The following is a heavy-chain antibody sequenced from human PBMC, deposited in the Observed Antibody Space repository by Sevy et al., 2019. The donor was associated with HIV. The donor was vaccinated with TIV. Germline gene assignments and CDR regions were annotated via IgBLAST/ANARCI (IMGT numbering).Heavy chain of an antibody. V-gene: IGHV1-8*02. D-gene: IGHD6-19*01. J-gene: IGHJ6*02. Sequence: ASVKVSCKASGFTFASYDIYWVRQATGQGLEWMGWMNTNTGNTGFAQKFQGRVTMTRNTSITTAYMELSNLRSEDTAVYYCARVTGWYPRYGMDVWGQGTTVTVSS. CDR2: MNTNTGNT. CDR3: ARVTGWYPRYGMDV. CDR1: GFTFASYD.